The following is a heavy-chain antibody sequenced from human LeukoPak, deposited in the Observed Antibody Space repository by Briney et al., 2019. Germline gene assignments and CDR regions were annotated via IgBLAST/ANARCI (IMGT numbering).Heavy chain of an antibody. D-gene: IGHD5-18*01. CDR1: GGSISSSSSTYH. Sequence: KPSETLSLTCIVSGGSISSSSSTYHWGWIRQTPGKGLEWIGSIYYSGSTYLNPSLKSRVTISGDTSKNQFSLKLSSVTAANTAVYFCARVGYSYVINDWSRTGLGAYPTKYYYHMDVWGKGTTVTVSS. J-gene: IGHJ6*03. V-gene: IGHV4-39*07. CDR3: ARVGYSYVINDWSRTGLGAYPTKYYYHMDV. CDR2: IYYSGST.